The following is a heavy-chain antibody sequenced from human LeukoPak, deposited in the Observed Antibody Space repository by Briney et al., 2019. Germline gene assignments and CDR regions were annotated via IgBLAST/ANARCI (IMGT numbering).Heavy chain of an antibody. CDR2: SNAAGSPV. Sequence: GGSLRLSCTGSGFTFSNYRMNWVRPAPGKGLEWNSYSNAAGSPVSYAESVQGRFTISRDNAKNSLYLEMNSLRDDDTAVYYCARDRSLSVAGTFDFWGQGSLVTVSS. CDR3: ARDRSLSVAGTFDF. CDR1: GFTFSNYR. D-gene: IGHD6-19*01. V-gene: IGHV3-48*02. J-gene: IGHJ4*02.